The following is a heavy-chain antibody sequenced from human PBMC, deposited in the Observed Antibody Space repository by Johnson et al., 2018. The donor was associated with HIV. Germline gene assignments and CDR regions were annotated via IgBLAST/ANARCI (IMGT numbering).Heavy chain of an antibody. D-gene: IGHD4-17*01. V-gene: IGHV3-11*01. CDR2: ISSSGSTI. CDR3: ASRYGDYGLGAFDI. Sequence: QMLLVESGGGVVRPGTSLRLSCAASGFTFSDYYMSWIRQAPGKGLEWVSYISSSGSTIYYADSVKGRFTISRDNAKNSLYLQMNSLRAEDTAVYYCASRYGDYGLGAFDIWGQGTMVTVSS. J-gene: IGHJ3*02. CDR1: GFTFSDYY.